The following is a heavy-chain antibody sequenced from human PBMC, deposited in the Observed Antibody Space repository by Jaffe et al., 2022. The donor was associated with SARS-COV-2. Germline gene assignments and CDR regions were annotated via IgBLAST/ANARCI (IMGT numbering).Heavy chain of an antibody. CDR3: ARDLIGYGMDV. J-gene: IGHJ6*02. Sequence: QVQLVESGGGVVQPGRSLRLSCAASGFTFSSYGMHWVRQAPGKGLEWVAVIWYDGSNKYYADSVKGRFTISRDNSKNTLYLQMNSLRAEDTAVYYCARDLIGYGMDVWGQGTTVTVSS. CDR2: IWYDGSNK. V-gene: IGHV3-33*01. CDR1: GFTFSSYG.